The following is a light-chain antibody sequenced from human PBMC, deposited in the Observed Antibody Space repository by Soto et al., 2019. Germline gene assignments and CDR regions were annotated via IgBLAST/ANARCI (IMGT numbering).Light chain of an antibody. Sequence: IGVSQSPVTVSVYQGERATLSCRASQSISRTLAWYQQKSGQPPRLLIYDASTRATGFPARFSGSGSGTDFTLTIISLQPEDFAVDYCHQQRSWPLTFGQGTKVDIK. CDR1: QSISRT. V-gene: IGKV3D-15*01. CDR3: HQQRSWPLT. CDR2: DAS. J-gene: IGKJ1*01.